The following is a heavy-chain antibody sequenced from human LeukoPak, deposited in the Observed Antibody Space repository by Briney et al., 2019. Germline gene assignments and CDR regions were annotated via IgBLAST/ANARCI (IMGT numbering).Heavy chain of an antibody. Sequence: ASVKVSCKVSGYTLTELSMHWVRQAPGKGLEWMGGIDPEDGETIYAQKFQGRVTMTEDTSTDTAYMELSSLRSEDTAVYYCATALKVTHDFDYWGQETLVTVSS. V-gene: IGHV1-24*01. CDR1: GYTLTELS. CDR2: IDPEDGET. D-gene: IGHD2-21*02. CDR3: ATALKVTHDFDY. J-gene: IGHJ4*02.